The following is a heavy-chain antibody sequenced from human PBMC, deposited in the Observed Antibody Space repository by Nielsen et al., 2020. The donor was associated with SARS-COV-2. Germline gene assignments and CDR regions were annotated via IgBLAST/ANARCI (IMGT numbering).Heavy chain of an antibody. Sequence: SETLSLTCTVSGGSISSYYWSWIRQPPGKGLEWIGEINHSGSTNYNPSPKSRVTISVDTSKNQFSLKLSSVTAADTAVYYCARVQKSVVAATLDYYYYMDVWGKGTTVTVSS. CDR3: ARVQKSVVAATLDYYYYMDV. CDR1: GGSISSYY. J-gene: IGHJ6*03. D-gene: IGHD2-15*01. CDR2: INHSGST. V-gene: IGHV4-34*01.